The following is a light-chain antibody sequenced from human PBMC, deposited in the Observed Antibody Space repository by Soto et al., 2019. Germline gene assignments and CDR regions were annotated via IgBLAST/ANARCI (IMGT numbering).Light chain of an antibody. J-gene: IGKJ1*01. CDR2: GAS. CDR1: QSVSIT. V-gene: IGKV3-15*01. CDR3: KQYNNWPPGWK. Sequence: IFMAHSPSTLSVSPGERSTLSCRASQSVSITLAWYQQKPGQAPRLLIYGASTGATGIPARFSGSGSGTEFTLTISSLKSADFAVYHCKQYNNWPPGWKFGQGNKVDIK.